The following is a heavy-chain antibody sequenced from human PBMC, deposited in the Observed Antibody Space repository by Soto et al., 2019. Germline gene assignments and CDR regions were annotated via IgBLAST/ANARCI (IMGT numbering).Heavy chain of an antibody. CDR2: ISDSGGST. CDR3: AKDGGYSGSYYYGMDV. CDR1: GFTFSRYA. V-gene: IGHV3-23*01. Sequence: PGGSLRLSCADSGFTFSRYAVNWVRKTPEKGLEWVSAISDSGGSTYYADSVKGRFTISRDNSKNTLYLQMNSLRAEDTAVYYCAKDGGYSGSYYYGMDVWGQGTTVTVSS. J-gene: IGHJ6*02. D-gene: IGHD1-26*01.